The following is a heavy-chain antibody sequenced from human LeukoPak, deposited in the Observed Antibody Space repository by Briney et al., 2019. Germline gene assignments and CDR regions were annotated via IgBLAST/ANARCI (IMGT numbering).Heavy chain of an antibody. J-gene: IGHJ3*02. V-gene: IGHV4-31*03. Sequence: SQTLSVTCTVSGDSISSGGYYWSRIRQPPGEGLEWIGYIYYSGSTYYNPSLKSRVTISVDTSKNQFSLKLSSVTAADTAVYYCARSPMVRWRAFDIWGQGTMVTVSS. CDR3: ARSPMVRWRAFDI. D-gene: IGHD5-18*01. CDR2: IYYSGST. CDR1: GDSISSGGYY.